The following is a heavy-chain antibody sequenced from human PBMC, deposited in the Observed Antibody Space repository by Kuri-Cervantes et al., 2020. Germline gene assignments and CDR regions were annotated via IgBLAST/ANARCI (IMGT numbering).Heavy chain of an antibody. V-gene: IGHV3-9*01. D-gene: IGHD5-24*01. CDR2: ISWNSGSI. CDR3: ARWRSSRRDGLDY. J-gene: IGHJ4*02. CDR1: GFTFDDYA. Sequence: GGSLRLSCAASGFTFDDYAMHWVRQAPGKGLEWVSGISWNSGSIGYADSGKGRFTISRDNAKNSLYLQMNSLRAEDTAVYYCARWRSSRRDGLDYWGQGTLVTVSS.